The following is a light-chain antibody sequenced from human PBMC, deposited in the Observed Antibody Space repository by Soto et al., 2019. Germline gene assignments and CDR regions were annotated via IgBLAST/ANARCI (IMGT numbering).Light chain of an antibody. CDR3: QQYVNSLWT. Sequence: EVVLTQSPATLSVSPGEGVTLSCRASQGIGDTLAWYQHKPGQTPRLLIYGASSRATGIPDRFSGSGSGTDFTLTISRLEPEDFAVYYCQQYVNSLWTFGQGTKVEIK. CDR2: GAS. V-gene: IGKV3-20*01. CDR1: QGIGDT. J-gene: IGKJ1*01.